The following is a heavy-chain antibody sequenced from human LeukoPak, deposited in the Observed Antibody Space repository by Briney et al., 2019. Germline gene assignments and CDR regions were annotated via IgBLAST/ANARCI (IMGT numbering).Heavy chain of an antibody. J-gene: IGHJ4*02. CDR1: GFTFSSYA. CDR2: ISGSGGST. Sequence: GGSLRLSCAASGFTFSSYAMSWVRQAPGKGLEWVSAISGSGGSTYYADSVKGRFTISRDNSKNPLYLQMNSLRAEDTAVYYCASARLAGFDYWGQGTLVTVSS. V-gene: IGHV3-23*01. CDR3: ASARLAGFDY. D-gene: IGHD2-21*01.